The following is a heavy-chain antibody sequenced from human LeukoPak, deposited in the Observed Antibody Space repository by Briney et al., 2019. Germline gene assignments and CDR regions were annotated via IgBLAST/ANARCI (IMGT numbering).Heavy chain of an antibody. CDR1: GGSISSYY. CDR3: ARARHGGARYWYFDL. D-gene: IGHD2-21*01. J-gene: IGHJ2*01. CDR2: IYYSGST. V-gene: IGHV4-59*01. Sequence: SETLSLTCTVSGGSISSYYWSWIRQPPGKGLEWIGYIYYSGSTNYNPSLKSRVTISVDTSKNQFSLELSSVTAADTAVYYCARARHGGARYWYFDLWGRGTLVTVSS.